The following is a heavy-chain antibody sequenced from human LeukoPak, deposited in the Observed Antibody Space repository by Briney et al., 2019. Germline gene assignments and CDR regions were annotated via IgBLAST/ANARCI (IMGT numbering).Heavy chain of an antibody. Sequence: ASVKVSCKASGYTFTVYYMHWLRQAPGHGLDWMGRINPNNGGTNYAQNFQGRVTMTWDTSISTAYMELSSLISDDTAVYYCASQNMEWELLAFDYWGQGTLVTVSS. CDR1: GYTFTVYY. V-gene: IGHV1-2*06. CDR2: INPNNGGT. J-gene: IGHJ4*02. CDR3: ASQNMEWELLAFDY. D-gene: IGHD1-26*01.